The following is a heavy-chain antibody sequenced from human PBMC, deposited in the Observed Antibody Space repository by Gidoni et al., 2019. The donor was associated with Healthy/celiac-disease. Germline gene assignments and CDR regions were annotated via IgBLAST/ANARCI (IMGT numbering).Heavy chain of an antibody. D-gene: IGHD2-8*01. V-gene: IGHV4-61*02. CDR1: GGSISSGSYY. J-gene: IGHJ6*02. CDR3: ARDRSGVGLYYYYYGMDV. CDR2: IYTSGST. Sequence: QVQLQESGPGLVKPSQTLSLTCTVSGGSISSGSYYWSWIRQPAGKGLEWIGRIYTSGSTNYNPSLKSRVTISVDTSKNQFSLKLSSVTAADTAVYYCARDRSGVGLYYYYYGMDVWGQGTTVTVSS.